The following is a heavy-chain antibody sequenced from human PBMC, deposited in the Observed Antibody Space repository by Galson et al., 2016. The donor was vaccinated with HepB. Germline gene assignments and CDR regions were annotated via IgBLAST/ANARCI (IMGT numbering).Heavy chain of an antibody. V-gene: IGHV1-2*02. CDR3: ARAGVAAAVALDY. CDR2: INPNSGAT. CDR1: GYTFTGYF. J-gene: IGHJ4*02. Sequence: SVKVSCKASGYTFTGYFIHWVRQAPGHELEWMGWINPNSGATKYAQKFQGGVTMSRDTSVSTAHMVLSGLKIDDTAVYYCARAGVAAAVALDYWGQGTGVIVSS. D-gene: IGHD6-25*01.